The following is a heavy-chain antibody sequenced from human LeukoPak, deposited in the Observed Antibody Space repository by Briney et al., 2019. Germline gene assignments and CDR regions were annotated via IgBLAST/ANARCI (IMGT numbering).Heavy chain of an antibody. J-gene: IGHJ4*02. CDR3: ASKGLSSWFEY. D-gene: IGHD6-13*01. CDR1: GFTVNSKY. Sequence: GGSLRLSCAASGFTVNSKYMTWVRQAPGKGLEWVSLMYSSGPTYYADSAKDGFTISTDNSKNTIYLQMNSIRTEDTAIYYCASKGLSSWFEYWGQGTLVTVSS. V-gene: IGHV3-53*01. CDR2: MYSSGPT.